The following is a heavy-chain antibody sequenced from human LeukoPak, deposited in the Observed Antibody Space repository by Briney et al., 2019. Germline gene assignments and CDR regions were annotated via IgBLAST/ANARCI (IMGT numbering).Heavy chain of an antibody. Sequence: SETLSLTCTVSSGSISSYYWSWIRQPPGKGLEWIAYIYYSGSTNYNPSLKSRVTISVDKSKNQFSLKLISVTAADTAVYYCARGVGSGYTDYWGQGALVTVSS. CDR1: SGSISSYY. CDR3: ARGVGSGYTDY. CDR2: IYYSGST. V-gene: IGHV4-59*01. J-gene: IGHJ4*02. D-gene: IGHD3-22*01.